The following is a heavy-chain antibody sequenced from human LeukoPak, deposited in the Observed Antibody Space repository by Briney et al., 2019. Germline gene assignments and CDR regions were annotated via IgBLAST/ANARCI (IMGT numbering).Heavy chain of an antibody. D-gene: IGHD4-23*01. CDR1: GFTFITSW. J-gene: IGHJ4*01. Sequence: GGSLRLSCAASGFTFITSWMSWLRQAPGKGLEWVAHIKPDGSEKFYVDSVRGRFTISRDNAKNSLFLQMNFLRAEDTAFYYCAKLLRDVTIYDFWGHGALVTVSS. CDR2: IKPDGSEK. V-gene: IGHV3-7*01. CDR3: AKLLRDVTIYDF.